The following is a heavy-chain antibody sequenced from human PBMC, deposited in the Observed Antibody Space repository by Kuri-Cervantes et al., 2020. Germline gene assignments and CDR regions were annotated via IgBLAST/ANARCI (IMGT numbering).Heavy chain of an antibody. CDR3: ARLRALDYGDYDPVYYFDY. V-gene: IGHV4-39*07. Sequence: SETLSLTCTVSGSSVSSSSYYWGWIRQPPGKGLEWIGSIYHGGSTSYNPSLKSRVTISVDTSKNQFSLKLSSVTAADTAVYYCARLRALDYGDYDPVYYFDYWGPGTLVTVSS. D-gene: IGHD4-17*01. CDR1: GSSVSSSSYY. CDR2: IYHGGST. J-gene: IGHJ4*02.